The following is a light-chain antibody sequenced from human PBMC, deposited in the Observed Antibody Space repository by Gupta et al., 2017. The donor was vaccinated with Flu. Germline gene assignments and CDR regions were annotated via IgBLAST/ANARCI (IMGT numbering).Light chain of an antibody. V-gene: IGKV3-20*01. J-gene: IGKJ1*01. CDR2: GAS. CDR1: QSVSSSY. Sequence: EIVFTQSPGTVSLSPGERATLSCRASQSVSSSYLAWYQQKPGQAPRVLIYGASSRATGIPERFSGSGSGTDFTLTIGRLEPEDFAVYYCQQYGSSPRTFGQGTKVEIK. CDR3: QQYGSSPRT.